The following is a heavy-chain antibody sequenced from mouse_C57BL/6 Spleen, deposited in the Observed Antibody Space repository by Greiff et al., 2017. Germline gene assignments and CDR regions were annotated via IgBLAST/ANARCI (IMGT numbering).Heavy chain of an antibody. V-gene: IGHV1-55*01. CDR1: GYTFTSYW. J-gene: IGHJ3*01. D-gene: IGHD2-4*01. Sequence: QVQLQQPGAELVKPGASVKMSCKASGYTFTSYWITWVKQRPGQGLEWIGDIYPGSGSPNSNEKFTSKATLTVDTSSRTAYMQLSSLTSEDSAVYYCAGGFYYDYDGLAYWGQGTLVTVSA. CDR3: AGGFYYDYDGLAY. CDR2: IYPGSGSP.